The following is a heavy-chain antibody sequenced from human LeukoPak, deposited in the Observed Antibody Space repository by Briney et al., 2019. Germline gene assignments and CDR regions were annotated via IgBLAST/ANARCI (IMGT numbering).Heavy chain of an antibody. CDR3: ARCHYGGYVHYFDY. CDR1: GGTFSSYA. D-gene: IGHD4-17*01. J-gene: IGHJ4*02. V-gene: IGHV1-69*05. Sequence: ASVKVSCKASGGTFSSYAISWVRQAPGQGLEWMGGIIPIFGTANYAQKFQGRVTITTDESTSTAYMELSSLRSEDTAVYYCARCHYGGYVHYFDYWGQGTLVTVSS. CDR2: IIPIFGTA.